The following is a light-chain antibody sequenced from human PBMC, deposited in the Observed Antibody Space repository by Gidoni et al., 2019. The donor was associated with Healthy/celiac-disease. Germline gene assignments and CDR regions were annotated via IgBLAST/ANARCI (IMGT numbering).Light chain of an antibody. J-gene: IGKJ1*01. CDR1: QSVLYSSNNKNY. CDR3: QQYYSTPPT. CDR2: WAS. V-gene: IGKV4-1*01. Sequence: QSVLYSSNNKNYLAWYQQKPGQPPKLLIYWASTRESGVPDRFSGSGSGTDFTLTISSLQAEDVAVYYCQQYYSTPPTFGQGTKVEIK.